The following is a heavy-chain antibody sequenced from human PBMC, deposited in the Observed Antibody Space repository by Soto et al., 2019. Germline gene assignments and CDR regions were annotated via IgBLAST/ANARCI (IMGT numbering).Heavy chain of an antibody. V-gene: IGHV1-18*01. CDR2: LSAYNGNT. J-gene: IGHJ6*02. CDR1: GYTFTSYG. Sequence: QVQLVQSGAEVKKPGASVKVSCKASGYTFTSYGISWVRQASGQGLEWMGWLSAYNGNTNYAQKLQGRVTMTTDTSTSTAYMELRSLRSADTAVYYCARNKGDYYYGMDVWGQGTTVTVSS. CDR3: ARNKGDYYYGMDV. D-gene: IGHD3-16*01.